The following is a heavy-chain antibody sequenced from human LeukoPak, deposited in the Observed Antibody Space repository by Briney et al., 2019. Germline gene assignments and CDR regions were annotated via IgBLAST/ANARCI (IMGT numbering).Heavy chain of an antibody. V-gene: IGHV3-53*01. D-gene: IGHD7-27*01. CDR1: GFTLSSFT. Sequence: AGGSLRLSCVMSGFTLSSFTMHWVRQAPGKGLEWVSVIYSGGSTYYADSVKGRFTISRDNSKNTLYLQMNSLRAEDTAVYYCARTQLGMLGGVDYWGQGTLVTVSS. CDR2: IYSGGST. CDR3: ARTQLGMLGGVDY. J-gene: IGHJ4*02.